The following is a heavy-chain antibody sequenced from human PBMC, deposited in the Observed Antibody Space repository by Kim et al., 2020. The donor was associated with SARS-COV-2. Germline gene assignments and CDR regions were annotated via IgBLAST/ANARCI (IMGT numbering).Heavy chain of an antibody. Sequence: SETLSLTCSVSGGSISSTGYYWGWIRQATGLDLIGTISYSGITNYNPSLKSRVTISVDTSKNQFFLKLSSGTAADTAVYYCARSAGRNNFEFWGQGTLVTVSS. J-gene: IGHJ4*02. CDR2: ISYSGIT. CDR1: GGSISSTGYY. CDR3: ARSAGRNNFEF. V-gene: IGHV4-39*01.